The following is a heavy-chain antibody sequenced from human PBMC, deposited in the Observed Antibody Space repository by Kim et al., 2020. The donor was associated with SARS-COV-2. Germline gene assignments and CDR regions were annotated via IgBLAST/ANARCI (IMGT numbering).Heavy chain of an antibody. CDR3: ARDTVSMVRGVNDY. D-gene: IGHD3-10*01. CDR1: GFTVSSNY. Sequence: GGSLRLSCAASGFTVSSNYMSWVRQAPGKGLEWVSVIYSGGSTYYADSVKGRFTISRDNSKNTLYLQMNSLRAEDTAVYYCARDTVSMVRGVNDYWGQGTLVTVSS. J-gene: IGHJ4*02. CDR2: IYSGGST. V-gene: IGHV3-53*01.